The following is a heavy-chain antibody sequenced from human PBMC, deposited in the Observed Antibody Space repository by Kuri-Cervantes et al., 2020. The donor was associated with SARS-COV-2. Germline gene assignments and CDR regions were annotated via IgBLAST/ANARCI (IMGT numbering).Heavy chain of an antibody. Sequence: ASVKVSCKVSGNTLTELPLHWVRQAPGKGLEWMGGFDPEQREIIYAQKFQGRVSMTEDASTDTAYMELSSLRSDDTAMYYCARDCSGTDCNVIVYALSDWGQGTLVTVSS. J-gene: IGHJ4*02. CDR3: ARDCSGTDCNVIVYALSD. D-gene: IGHD2-8*01. CDR2: FDPEQREI. CDR1: GNTLTELP. V-gene: IGHV1-24*01.